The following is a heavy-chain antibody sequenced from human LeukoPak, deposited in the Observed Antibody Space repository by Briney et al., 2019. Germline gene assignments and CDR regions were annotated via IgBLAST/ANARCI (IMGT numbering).Heavy chain of an antibody. CDR1: GFTFSSYS. J-gene: IGHJ5*02. Sequence: GGSLRLSCAASGFTFSSYSMNWVRQAPGKGLEWVSSISSSSSYIYYADSVKGRFTISRDNAKNSLYLQMNSLRAEDTAVYYCARGDFLGYCSSTSCLEPPWGQGTLVTVSS. CDR2: ISSSSSYI. V-gene: IGHV3-21*01. D-gene: IGHD2-2*01. CDR3: ARGDFLGYCSSTSCLEPP.